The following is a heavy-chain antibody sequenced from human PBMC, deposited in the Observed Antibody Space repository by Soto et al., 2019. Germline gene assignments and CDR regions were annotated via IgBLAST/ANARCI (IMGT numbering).Heavy chain of an antibody. V-gene: IGHV1-69*13. J-gene: IGHJ4*02. CDR2: IIPLFGTA. Sequence: GASVKVSCKASGVTFSSETLGWVRQAPGQGLEWVGGIIPLFGTASYAQKFQGRVTITADESTSTVYTELSSLRSDDTAVYFCATELGENPASPFDAWGQGTLVTVSS. CDR1: GVTFSSET. CDR3: ATELGENPASPFDA. D-gene: IGHD3-10*01.